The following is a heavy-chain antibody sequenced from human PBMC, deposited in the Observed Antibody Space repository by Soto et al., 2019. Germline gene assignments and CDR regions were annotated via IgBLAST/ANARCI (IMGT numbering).Heavy chain of an antibody. D-gene: IGHD3-22*01. CDR2: IKQDGSEK. Sequence: GGSLRLSCAASGFTFSSSWMSWVRQAPGKGLEWVANIKQDGSEKYYVDSVKGRFTISRDNAKNALYLQMNSLRAEDTAVYYCAGVSSGYDYELGPCFDYWGQGTLVTVSS. CDR1: GFTFSSSW. V-gene: IGHV3-7*03. CDR3: AGVSSGYDYELGPCFDY. J-gene: IGHJ4*02.